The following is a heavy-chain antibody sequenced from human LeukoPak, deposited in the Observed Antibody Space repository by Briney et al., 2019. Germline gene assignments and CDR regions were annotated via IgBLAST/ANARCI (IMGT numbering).Heavy chain of an antibody. Sequence: GGSLRLSCAASGFTFSSYGMHWVRQAPGKGLEWVSRINPDGRTITYADSVKGRFTISRDNAKNTLYLQMNSLRVEDTAVYYCARVAVGRYDFDYRGQGTLVTVSS. V-gene: IGHV3-74*03. CDR1: GFTFSSYG. CDR3: ARVAVGRYDFDY. D-gene: IGHD1-26*01. CDR2: INPDGRTI. J-gene: IGHJ4*02.